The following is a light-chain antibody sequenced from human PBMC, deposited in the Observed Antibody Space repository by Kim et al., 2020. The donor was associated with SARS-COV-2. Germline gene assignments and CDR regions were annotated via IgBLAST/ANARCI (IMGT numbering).Light chain of an antibody. Sequence: GDRVTISGRASQGISSYLAWYQQKPGKAPNLMIYAASTLQSGVPSRFSGSVSGTDFTLTISSLQPEDFATYYCQQLNSYPITFGQGTRLEIK. J-gene: IGKJ5*01. CDR2: AAS. CDR1: QGISSY. V-gene: IGKV1-9*01. CDR3: QQLNSYPIT.